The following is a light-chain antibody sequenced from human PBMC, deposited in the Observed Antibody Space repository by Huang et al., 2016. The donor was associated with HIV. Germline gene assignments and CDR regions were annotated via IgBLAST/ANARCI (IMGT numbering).Light chain of an antibody. V-gene: IGKV3-15*01. CDR2: GVS. Sequence: EIVMTQSPATLSVSQGERATRSCRASQSVGSNLAVYQQKPGQAPRLLMYGVSTRATGFPARFSGSGSGTEFTLTINSLQSEDFAVYYCQQYNSWPPGTFGQGTKVEI. J-gene: IGKJ1*01. CDR1: QSVGSN. CDR3: QQYNSWPPGT.